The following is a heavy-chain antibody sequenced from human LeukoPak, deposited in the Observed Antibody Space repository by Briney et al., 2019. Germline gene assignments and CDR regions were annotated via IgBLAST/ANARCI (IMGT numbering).Heavy chain of an antibody. CDR3: ARAPPAYCYDSGGYPRLGAFDI. CDR2: IYYSGST. D-gene: IGHD3-22*01. CDR1: GGSISSYY. J-gene: IGHJ3*02. Sequence: SETLSLTCTVSGGSISSYYWSWIRQPPGKGLEWIGYIYYSGSTNYNPSLKSRVAISVDTSKNQFSLKLSSVTAADTAVYYCARAPPAYCYDSGGYPRLGAFDIWGQGTMVTVSS. V-gene: IGHV4-59*01.